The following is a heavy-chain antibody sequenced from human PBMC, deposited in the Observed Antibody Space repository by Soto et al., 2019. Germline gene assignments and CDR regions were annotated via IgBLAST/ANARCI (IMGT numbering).Heavy chain of an antibody. CDR2: VNPSGGHT. Sequence: QVQLMQSGAEVKKPGASVKVSCKASGDTFTEYYIHWVRQAPGQGLEWMGTVNPSGGHTTYAQHVRGRVPMTRDTATSTLYMERTSLTSEDTAVYYCARGGHVVVVTAALDYWGQGTLVTVSS. J-gene: IGHJ4*02. CDR3: ARGGHVVVVTAALDY. CDR1: GDTFTEYY. D-gene: IGHD2-21*02. V-gene: IGHV1-46*01.